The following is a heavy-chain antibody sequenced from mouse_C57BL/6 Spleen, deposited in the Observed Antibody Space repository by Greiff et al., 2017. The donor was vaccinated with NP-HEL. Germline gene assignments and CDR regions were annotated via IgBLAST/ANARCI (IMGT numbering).Heavy chain of an antibody. Sequence: LVESGAELVKPGASVKISCKASGYAFSSYWMNWVKQRPGKGLEWIGQIYPGDGDTNYNGKFKGKATLTADKSSSTAYMQLSSLTSEDSAVYFCARMGDGYCDYWGQGTTLTVSS. CDR1: GYAFSSYW. CDR2: IYPGDGDT. V-gene: IGHV1-80*01. J-gene: IGHJ2*01. D-gene: IGHD2-3*01. CDR3: ARMGDGYCDY.